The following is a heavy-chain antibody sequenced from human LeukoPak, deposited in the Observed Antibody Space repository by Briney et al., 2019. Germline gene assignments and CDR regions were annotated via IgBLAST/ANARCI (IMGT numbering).Heavy chain of an antibody. CDR2: IIPIFGIA. Sequence: SVKVSCKASGGTFSSYAISWVRQAPGQGLEWMGRIIPIFGIANYAQKFQGRVTITADKSTSTAYMELSSLRSEDTAVYYCARSYYDSSGYYYSHPDYYYGMDVWGQGTTVTVSS. D-gene: IGHD3-22*01. CDR3: ARSYYDSSGYYYSHPDYYYGMDV. V-gene: IGHV1-69*04. CDR1: GGTFSSYA. J-gene: IGHJ6*02.